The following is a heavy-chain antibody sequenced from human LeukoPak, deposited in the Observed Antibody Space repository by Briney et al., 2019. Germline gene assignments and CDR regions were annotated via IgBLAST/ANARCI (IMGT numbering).Heavy chain of an antibody. CDR1: GYIFTDYY. CDR3: AREAVRYCGGDCQVDY. D-gene: IGHD2-21*02. V-gene: IGHV1-2*02. CDR2: INPNSGGT. J-gene: IGHJ4*02. Sequence: ASVKVSCKASGYIFTDYYIHWVRQAPGQGLEWMGWINPNSGGTNYAQEFQGRVTMTRDTSITTTYMDLSRLESDDTAVYYCAREAVRYCGGDCQVDYWGQGTLVTVSS.